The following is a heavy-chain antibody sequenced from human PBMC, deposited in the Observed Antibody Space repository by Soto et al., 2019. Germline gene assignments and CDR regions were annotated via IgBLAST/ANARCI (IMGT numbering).Heavy chain of an antibody. V-gene: IGHV3-23*01. Sequence: EVQLLNSGGGLVKPGGSLALSCTASGFTFNNYALSWVRQAPGKGLEWVSGISGSGLSTYYADLVKGRFSISRDSSTNTVHLQMNSLRAEDTALYYCVKSRGSSGLYYFDDWGQGTLVTVSS. CDR1: GFTFNNYA. CDR3: VKSRGSSGLYYFDD. CDR2: ISGSGLST. J-gene: IGHJ4*02. D-gene: IGHD6-19*01.